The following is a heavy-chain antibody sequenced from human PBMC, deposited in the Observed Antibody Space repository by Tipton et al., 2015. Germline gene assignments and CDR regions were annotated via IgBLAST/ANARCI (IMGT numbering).Heavy chain of an antibody. CDR1: GYTFTTYG. J-gene: IGHJ4*02. V-gene: IGHV1-18*01. CDR3: ARKVRGAGSYVFDN. CDR2: ISVKTGDT. D-gene: IGHD3-10*01. Sequence: QLVQSGPEVKKPGASVKVSCKASGYTFTTYGLTWVRQAPGQGLDWMGWISVKTGDTNYSQKVLGRVTLTADTSTRTAYLELRSLTSDDTAVYFCARKVRGAGSYVFDNWGQGTLVIVSS.